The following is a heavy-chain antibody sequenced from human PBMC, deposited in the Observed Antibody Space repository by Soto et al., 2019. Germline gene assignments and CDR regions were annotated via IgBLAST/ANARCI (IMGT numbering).Heavy chain of an antibody. CDR2: INSDGSST. V-gene: IGHV3-74*01. D-gene: IGHD2-15*01. J-gene: IGHJ4*02. CDR3: ARDQGYCSGGSCYVAGY. CDR1: GFTFSNYW. Sequence: EVQLVESGGGLVQPGGSLRLSCAASGFTFSNYWMHWVRQVPGKGLVWVSRINSDGSSTGYADSVMGRFTISRDNANNTVYLQMNSLRAEDTAVYYCARDQGYCSGGSCYVAGYWGQGTLVTVSS.